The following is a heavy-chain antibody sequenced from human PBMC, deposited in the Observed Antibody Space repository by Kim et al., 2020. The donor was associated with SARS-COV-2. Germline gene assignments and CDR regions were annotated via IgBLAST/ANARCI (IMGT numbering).Heavy chain of an antibody. CDR1: GYTFTSYG. CDR2: ISAYNGNT. J-gene: IGHJ4*02. Sequence: ASVKVSCKASGYTFTSYGISWVRQAPGQGLEWMGWISAYNGNTNYAQKLQGRVTMTTDTSTSTAYMELRSLRSDDTAVYYCARAPYVVVVAAVDYWGQGTLVTVSS. V-gene: IGHV1-18*01. D-gene: IGHD2-15*01. CDR3: ARAPYVVVVAAVDY.